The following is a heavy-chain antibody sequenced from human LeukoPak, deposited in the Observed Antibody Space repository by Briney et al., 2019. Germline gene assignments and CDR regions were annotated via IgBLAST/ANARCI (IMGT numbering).Heavy chain of an antibody. D-gene: IGHD2-15*01. V-gene: IGHV3-23*01. Sequence: GGSLRLSCAGTGFAFNMFAIDWVRQAPGRGLEWVSGLSRGGSSTNYADSVKGRFTISRDKSQNSVFLQMNSLRPEDTAVYYCAREQRIRHCSEGVCTEGYYFDYWGQGTLVTVSS. CDR1: GFAFNMFA. CDR3: AREQRIRHCSEGVCTEGYYFDY. J-gene: IGHJ4*02. CDR2: LSRGGSST.